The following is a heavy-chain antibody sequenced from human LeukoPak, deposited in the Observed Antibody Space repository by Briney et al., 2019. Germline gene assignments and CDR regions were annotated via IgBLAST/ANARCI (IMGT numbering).Heavy chain of an antibody. CDR1: GGSISGYY. V-gene: IGHV4-59*01. CDR2: SGGT. CDR3: ARDPIV. D-gene: IGHD2-15*01. J-gene: IGHJ4*02. Sequence: ASETLSPTCTVSGGSISGYYWSWIRQPPGKGLEWIGYSGGTNYNPSLKSRLTISVDTSKNQFSLQLRSVTEADTAVYYCARDPIVWGQGTLVTVSS.